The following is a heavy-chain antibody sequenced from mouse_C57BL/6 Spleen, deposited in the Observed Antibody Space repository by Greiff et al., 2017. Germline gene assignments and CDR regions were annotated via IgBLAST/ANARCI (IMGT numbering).Heavy chain of an antibody. CDR1: GFTFSDYG. CDR2: ISSGGSTT. V-gene: IGHV5-17*01. D-gene: IGHD2-2*01. Sequence: EVQLVESGGGLVKPGGSLKLSCAASGFTFSDYGMHWVRQAPDKGLEWVAYISSGGSTTYYADTVKGRFTISRDNAKNTLFLQMTSLRAEDTAMYCCGRRGYDAWFAYWGQGTLVTVSS. CDR3: GRRGYDAWFAY. J-gene: IGHJ3*01.